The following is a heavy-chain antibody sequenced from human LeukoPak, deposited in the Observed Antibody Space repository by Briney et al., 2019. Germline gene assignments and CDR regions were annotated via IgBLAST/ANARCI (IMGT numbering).Heavy chain of an antibody. V-gene: IGHV3-30*02. CDR3: AKDGWDHYYDFWSGLDY. CDR1: GFTFSSYD. J-gene: IGHJ4*02. Sequence: PGGSLRLSCAASGFTFSSYDMHWVRQAPGKGLEWVAFIRYDGSNKYYADSVKGRFTISRDNSKNTLYLQMNSLRAEDTAVYYCAKDGWDHYYDFWSGLDYWGQGTLVTVSS. CDR2: IRYDGSNK. D-gene: IGHD3-3*01.